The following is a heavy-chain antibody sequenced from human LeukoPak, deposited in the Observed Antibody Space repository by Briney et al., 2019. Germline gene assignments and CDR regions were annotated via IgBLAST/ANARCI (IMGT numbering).Heavy chain of an antibody. CDR3: ARGPSGSGDAFDI. D-gene: IGHD1-14*01. Sequence: PSGTLSLTCTVSGGSISSYYWSWIRQPPGKGLEWIGYIYYSGSTNYNPSLKSRVTISVDTSKNQFSLKLSSVTAADTAVYYCARGPSGSGDAFDIWGQGTMVTVSS. CDR2: IYYSGST. CDR1: GGSISSYY. V-gene: IGHV4-59*01. J-gene: IGHJ3*02.